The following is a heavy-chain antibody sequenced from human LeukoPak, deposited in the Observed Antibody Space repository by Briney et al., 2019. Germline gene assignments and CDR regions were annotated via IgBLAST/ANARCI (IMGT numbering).Heavy chain of an antibody. CDR2: IYYSGST. Sequence: SETLSLTCTVSGGSISSYYWSWSRQPPGKGLEGSGYIYYSGSTYYNPSLKSRVTISVETSKNQLFLKMLTVTAADTAVFYCARVLYGDYEGLEVNWFDPWGQGTLVTVSS. D-gene: IGHD4-17*01. CDR1: GGSISSYY. V-gene: IGHV4-59*12. CDR3: ARVLYGDYEGLEVNWFDP. J-gene: IGHJ5*02.